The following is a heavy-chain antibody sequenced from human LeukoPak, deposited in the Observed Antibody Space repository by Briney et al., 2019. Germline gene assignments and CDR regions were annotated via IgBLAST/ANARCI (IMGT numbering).Heavy chain of an antibody. Sequence: GGSLRLSCAASGFTFSSYWMSWVRQAPGKGLEWVSSISSSSSYIYYADSVKGRFTISRDNAKNSLYLQMNSLRAEDTAVYYCARDRVWFGELLDYWGQGTLVTVSS. V-gene: IGHV3-21*01. CDR3: ARDRVWFGELLDY. CDR2: ISSSSSYI. CDR1: GFTFSSYW. D-gene: IGHD3-10*01. J-gene: IGHJ4*02.